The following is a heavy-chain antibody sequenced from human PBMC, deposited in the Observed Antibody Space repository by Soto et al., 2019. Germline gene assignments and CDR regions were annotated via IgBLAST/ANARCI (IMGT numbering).Heavy chain of an antibody. V-gene: IGHV3-74*01. CDR2: INTDGSTA. D-gene: IGHD5-18*01. J-gene: IGHJ5*02. Sequence: PRGSLLLSCASSVFTFSNYWMPWVRQAPGKGLVWVSHINTDGSTATYADSVKGRFTISRDNAKNTLYLQMNSLRAEDTAVYYCVRDTPNSAFDPWGQGTMVTVSS. CDR3: VRDTPNSAFDP. CDR1: VFTFSNYW.